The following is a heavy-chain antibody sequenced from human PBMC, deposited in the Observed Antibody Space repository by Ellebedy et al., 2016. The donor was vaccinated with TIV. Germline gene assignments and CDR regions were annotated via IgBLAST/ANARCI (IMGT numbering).Heavy chain of an antibody. CDR2: INPRGGST. Sequence: ASVKVSCKASGYTFTTYYMHWVRQAPGQGLEWMGIINPRGGSTTCAQKFQGRVTMTRATSTSTVYMELISLRSEDTAVYYCARGLSGSYSPRFDYWGLGTLVTVSS. CDR3: ARGLSGSYSPRFDY. V-gene: IGHV1-46*01. CDR1: GYTFTTYY. D-gene: IGHD1-26*01. J-gene: IGHJ4*02.